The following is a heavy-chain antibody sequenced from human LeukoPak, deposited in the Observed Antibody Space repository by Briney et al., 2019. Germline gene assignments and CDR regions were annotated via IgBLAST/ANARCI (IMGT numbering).Heavy chain of an antibody. J-gene: IGHJ4*02. CDR1: GGSISSGDYY. V-gene: IGHV4-30-4*01. Sequence: PSQTLSLTCTVSGGSISSGDYYWSWIRQPPGKGLEWIGYIYYSGSTYCNPSLKSRVTISVDTSKNQFSLKLSSVTAADTAVYYCARAMVRDPLGDYWGQGTLVTVSS. CDR3: ARAMVRDPLGDY. CDR2: IYYSGST. D-gene: IGHD3-10*01.